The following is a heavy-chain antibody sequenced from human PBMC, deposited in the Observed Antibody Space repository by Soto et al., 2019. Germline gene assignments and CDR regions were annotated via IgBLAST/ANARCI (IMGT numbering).Heavy chain of an antibody. J-gene: IGHJ4*02. CDR2: ITSSGTT. Sequence: GGSLRLSCAASGFTFRTYGMSWVRQAPGKGLEWVSTITSSGTTYYADSVKGRLTISRDNSKNTVNLQMDSLRADDTAIYYCATMTAFDYWGQGTLVTVSS. CDR1: GFTFRTYG. CDR3: ATMTAFDY. V-gene: IGHV3-23*01.